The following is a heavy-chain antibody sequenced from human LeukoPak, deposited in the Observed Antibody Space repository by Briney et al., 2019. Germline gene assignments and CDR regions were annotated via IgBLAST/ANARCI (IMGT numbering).Heavy chain of an antibody. CDR3: ARAPATHCSTTSCYVFDI. CDR2: IYSSGNT. J-gene: IGHJ3*02. Sequence: SETLSLTCTVSGGSISSYYWSWIRQPAGKGLEWTGRIYSSGNTNYNPSLQSRVTMSVDTSKNHFSLNLSSVTAADTAVYYCARAPATHCSTTSCYVFDIWGQGTMVTVSS. D-gene: IGHD2-2*01. CDR1: GGSISSYY. V-gene: IGHV4-4*07.